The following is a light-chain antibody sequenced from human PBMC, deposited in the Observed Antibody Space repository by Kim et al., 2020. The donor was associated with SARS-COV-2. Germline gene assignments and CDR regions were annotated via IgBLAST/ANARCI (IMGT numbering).Light chain of an antibody. Sequence: ASVGDRVPITCRASHGISNSSAWSQQNPGKVPKVLIYSASALQSGVPSRFGGSGSGTDFTLTISSLQPEDVATYYCQKYDAAPWTFGQGTKVDIK. J-gene: IGKJ1*01. V-gene: IGKV1-27*01. CDR1: HGISNS. CDR2: SAS. CDR3: QKYDAAPWT.